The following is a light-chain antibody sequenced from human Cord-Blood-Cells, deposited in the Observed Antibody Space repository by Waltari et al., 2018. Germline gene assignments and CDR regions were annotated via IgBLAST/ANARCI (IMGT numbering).Light chain of an antibody. J-gene: IGKJ1*01. Sequence: DIQLTPSPSTLSASVGDRVTITCRASQSLSSWLAWYQQKPGKAPKLLIYKASSLESGVPSRFSGSGSGTEFTLTISSLQPDDFATYYCQQYNSYWTFGQGTKVEIK. V-gene: IGKV1-5*03. CDR1: QSLSSW. CDR3: QQYNSYWT. CDR2: KAS.